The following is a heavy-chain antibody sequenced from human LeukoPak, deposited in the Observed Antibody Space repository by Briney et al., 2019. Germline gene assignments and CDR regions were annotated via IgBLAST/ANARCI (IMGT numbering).Heavy chain of an antibody. CDR1: GFTVSSNY. J-gene: IGHJ6*02. CDR2: IYRSGTT. CDR3: ARDETVRDDYYGMDV. Sequence: GGSLRLSCAASGFTVSSNYVSWVRQAPGKGLEWVSAIYRSGTTFYADSVKGRFTISRHNSKNTVDLQLNSLRPEDTGVYYCARDETVRDDYYGMDVWGQGTTVTVSS. V-gene: IGHV3-53*04. D-gene: IGHD4-11*01.